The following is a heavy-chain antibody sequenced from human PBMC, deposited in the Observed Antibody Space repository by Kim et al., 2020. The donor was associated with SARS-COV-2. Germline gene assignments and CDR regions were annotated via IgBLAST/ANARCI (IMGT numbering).Heavy chain of an antibody. V-gene: IGHV3-48*03. CDR1: GFTFSSYE. D-gene: IGHD6-19*01. CDR2: ISSSGSTI. CDR3: ARRRGSSGWDAFDI. Sequence: GGSLRLSCAASGFTFSSYEMNWVRQAPGKGLEWVSYISSSGSTIYYADSVKGRFTISRDNAKNSLYLQMNSLRAEDTAVYYCARRRGSSGWDAFDIWGQGTMVTVSS. J-gene: IGHJ3*02.